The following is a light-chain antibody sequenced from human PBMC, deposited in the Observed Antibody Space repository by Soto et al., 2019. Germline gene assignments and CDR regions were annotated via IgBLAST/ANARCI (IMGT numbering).Light chain of an antibody. Sequence: EIVLTQSPGTLSLSPGERATLSCRASQSVTSNYLAWYQQKPGQAPRLLIYGASSRATGIPDRMSGSGSGTDFTLTINRLESEDFGVYYCQQYGNSPGTCGGGTKVEIK. CDR2: GAS. J-gene: IGKJ4*02. CDR1: QSVTSNY. CDR3: QQYGNSPGT. V-gene: IGKV3-20*01.